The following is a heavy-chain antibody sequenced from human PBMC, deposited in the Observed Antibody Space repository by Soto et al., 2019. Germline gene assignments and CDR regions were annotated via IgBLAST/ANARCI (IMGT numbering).Heavy chain of an antibody. J-gene: IGHJ6*02. CDR3: ARDSDCHSTSCFFPPHV. CDR1: EFTFSLYV. Sequence: GGSLRLSCVGSEFTFSLYVIGWVRQVPGKGLEWVSGISGGGSYIFYADSVQGRFSISRDNPKNSLFLEMNSLRVEDTAVYYCARDSDCHSTSCFFPPHVWGQGTTVTVSS. D-gene: IGHD2-2*01. CDR2: ISGGGSYI. V-gene: IGHV3-21*06.